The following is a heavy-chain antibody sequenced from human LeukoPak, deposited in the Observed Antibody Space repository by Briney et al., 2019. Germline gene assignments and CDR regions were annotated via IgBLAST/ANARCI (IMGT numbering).Heavy chain of an antibody. Sequence: SETLSLTCAVYGGSFSGYYWSWIRQPPGRGLEWIGEINHSGSTNYNPSLKSRVTISVDTSKNQFSLKLSSVTAADTAVYYCARLGGLSAAGVYYYYMDVWGKGTTVTVSS. V-gene: IGHV4-34*01. J-gene: IGHJ6*03. CDR3: ARLGGLSAAGVYYYYMDV. CDR2: INHSGST. D-gene: IGHD6-13*01. CDR1: GGSFSGYY.